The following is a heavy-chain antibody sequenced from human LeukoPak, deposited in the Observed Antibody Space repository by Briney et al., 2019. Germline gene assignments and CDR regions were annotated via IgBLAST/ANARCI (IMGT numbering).Heavy chain of an antibody. CDR2: ISWNSGSI. Sequence: GGSLRLSCAASGFTFDDYAMHWVRQAPGRGLEWVSGISWNSGSIGYADSVKGRFTISRDNAKNSLYLQMNSLRAEDTALYYCAKDISSGWADAFDIWGQGTIVTVSS. V-gene: IGHV3-9*01. CDR3: AKDISSGWADAFDI. J-gene: IGHJ3*02. CDR1: GFTFDDYA. D-gene: IGHD6-19*01.